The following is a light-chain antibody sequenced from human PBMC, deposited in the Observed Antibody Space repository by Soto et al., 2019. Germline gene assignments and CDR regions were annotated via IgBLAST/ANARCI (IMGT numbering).Light chain of an antibody. Sequence: IALTRSPGTLSLSPGERATLSCTASQSVSSSYIAWYQQNPSQAPRLRIYGTSRRATCILDRFSGSGSGTDFSLTISRLVPDDFAVYYCEQYVNSLYTCGRGTKLEFK. CDR1: QSVSSSY. CDR2: GTS. CDR3: EQYVNSLYT. J-gene: IGKJ2*01. V-gene: IGKV3-20*01.